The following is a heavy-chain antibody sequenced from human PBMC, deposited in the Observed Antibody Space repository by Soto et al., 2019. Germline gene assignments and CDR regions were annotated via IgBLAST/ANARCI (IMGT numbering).Heavy chain of an antibody. Sequence: ASGPSSLTAPPSTSATPGKNGAPPGPVQRLEWMGWINAGNGNTKYSQKFQGRVTITRDTSAGTAYMELSSLRSEDTAVYYCARDEDYYDSSGYYFDYWGQGTLVTVYS. CDR2: INAGNGNT. CDR1: PSTSATPG. V-gene: IGHV1-3*01. D-gene: IGHD3-22*01. J-gene: IGHJ4*02. CDR3: ARDEDYYDSSGYYFDY.